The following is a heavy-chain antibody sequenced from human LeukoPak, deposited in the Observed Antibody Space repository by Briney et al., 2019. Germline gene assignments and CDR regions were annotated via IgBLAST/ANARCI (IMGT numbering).Heavy chain of an antibody. CDR1: GFTFSSYA. CDR3: AKVLRWEDEDIVVVPAAMPCGMDV. D-gene: IGHD2-2*01. Sequence: GGSLRLSCAASGFTFSSYAMSWVRQAPGKGLEWVSAISGSGGSTYYADSVKGWFTISRDNSENTLYLQMNSLRAEDTAVYYCAKVLRWEDEDIVVVPAAMPCGMDVWGRGTTVTVSS. CDR2: ISGSGGST. V-gene: IGHV3-23*01. J-gene: IGHJ6*02.